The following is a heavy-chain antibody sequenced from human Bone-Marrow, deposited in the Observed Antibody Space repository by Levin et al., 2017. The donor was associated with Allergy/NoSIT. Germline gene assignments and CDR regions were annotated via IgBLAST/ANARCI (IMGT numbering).Heavy chain of an antibody. D-gene: IGHD6-19*01. CDR2: IYHSGST. V-gene: IGHV4-38-2*01. Sequence: SQTLSLTCAVSGYSIHSGYYWGWVRQPPGKGLEWIGSIYHSGSTSYNPSLKSRVTISVDTSKNQFSLKLSSVTAADTAVYYCASLYSYSSGWPPFDYWGQGTLVTASS. CDR1: GYSIHSGYY. CDR3: ASLYSYSSGWPPFDY. J-gene: IGHJ4*02.